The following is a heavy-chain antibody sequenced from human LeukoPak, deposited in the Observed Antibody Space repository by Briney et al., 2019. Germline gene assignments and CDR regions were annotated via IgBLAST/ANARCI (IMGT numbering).Heavy chain of an antibody. V-gene: IGHV3-23*01. D-gene: IGHD5-18*01. Sequence: PGGCLRLSCAASGFTFSSYAMSWVRQAPGKGLEWDSGISGGGGTTFYADSVKGRFTISRDNSKNTLYLEINSLRVEDTAVYYCANANSEYITVDYWRQGTLVTVSS. J-gene: IGHJ4*02. CDR1: GFTFSSYA. CDR3: ANANSEYITVDY. CDR2: ISGGGGTT.